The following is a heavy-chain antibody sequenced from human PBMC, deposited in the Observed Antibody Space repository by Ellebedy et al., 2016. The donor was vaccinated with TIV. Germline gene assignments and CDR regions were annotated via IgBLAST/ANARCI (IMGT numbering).Heavy chain of an antibody. V-gene: IGHV3-48*02. CDR3: ARGNIVGASGAFDM. CDR2: ISDSSTSI. J-gene: IGHJ3*02. Sequence: PGGSLRLSCAASGFIFSGFGMNWVRQTPGKGLEWIAYISDSSTSIYYGDSVKGRFTISRDNARNSLYLQMNSLRDEDTAVYYCARGNIVGASGAFDMWGQGTMVTVSS. CDR1: GFIFSGFG. D-gene: IGHD1-26*01.